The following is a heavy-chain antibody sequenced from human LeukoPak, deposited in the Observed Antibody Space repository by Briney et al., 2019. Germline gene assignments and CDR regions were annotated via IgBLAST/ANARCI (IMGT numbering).Heavy chain of an antibody. J-gene: IGHJ5*02. CDR3: AKDSVLTGYSSGWYSENWFDP. CDR2: ISYDGSNK. CDR1: GFTFSSYG. V-gene: IGHV3-30*18. D-gene: IGHD6-19*01. Sequence: GGSLRLSCAASGFTFSSYGMHWVRQAPGKGLDWVAVISYDGSNKYYADSVKGRFTISRDNSKNTLYLQMNSLRAEDTAVYYCAKDSVLTGYSSGWYSENWFDPWGQGTLVTVSS.